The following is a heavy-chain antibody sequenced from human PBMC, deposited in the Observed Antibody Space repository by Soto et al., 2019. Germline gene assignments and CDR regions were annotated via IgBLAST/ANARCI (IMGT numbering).Heavy chain of an antibody. V-gene: IGHV5-10-1*01. CDR2: IDPSDSYT. J-gene: IGHJ6*02. D-gene: IGHD5-18*01. CDR3: ARRIIDTASTGIGEGDYYYYGMDV. CDR1: GYSFTSYW. Sequence: GESLKISCKGSGYSFTSYWISWVRQMPGKGLEWMGRIDPSDSYTNYSPSFQGHVTISADKSISTAYLQWSSLKASDTAMYYCARRIIDTASTGIGEGDYYYYGMDVWGQGTTVTVSS.